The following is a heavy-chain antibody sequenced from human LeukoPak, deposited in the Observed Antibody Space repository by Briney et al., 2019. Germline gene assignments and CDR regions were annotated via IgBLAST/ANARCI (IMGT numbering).Heavy chain of an antibody. CDR3: RGETSSRSGY. Sequence: SETLSLTCTVSGGSISSHYWSWIRQPPGKGLEWIGYIYYSGSTNYNPSLKSRVTISVDTSKNQFSLKLSSVTAADTAVYYCRGETSSRSGYWGQGTLVTVSS. CDR2: IYYSGST. CDR1: GGSISSHY. D-gene: IGHD6-13*01. V-gene: IGHV4-59*08. J-gene: IGHJ4*02.